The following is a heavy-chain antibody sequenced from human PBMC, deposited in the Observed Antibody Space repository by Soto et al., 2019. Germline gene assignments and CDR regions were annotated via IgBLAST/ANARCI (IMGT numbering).Heavy chain of an antibody. V-gene: IGHV1-18*01. J-gene: IGHJ4*02. CDR2: ISAHNGNT. CDR3: ARGRYGDY. CDR1: GYTFTSYG. Sequence: QVHLVQSGAEVKKPGASVKVSCKASGYTFTSYGITWVRQTPGQGLEWMGWISAHNGNTDYAQKLQGRVIVARDTSTSTAYMELRSLRSDDTAVYYCARGRYGDYWGQGALVTVSS. D-gene: IGHD1-1*01.